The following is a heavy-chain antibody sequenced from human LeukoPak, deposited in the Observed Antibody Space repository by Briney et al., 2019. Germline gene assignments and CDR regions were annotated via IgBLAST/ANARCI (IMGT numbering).Heavy chain of an antibody. CDR1: GGSISSYY. CDR2: IYYSGST. D-gene: IGHD3-10*01. V-gene: IGHV4-59*08. Sequence: SETLSLTCTVSGGSISSYYWSWIRQPPGKGLEWIGYIYYSGSTNYNPSLKSRVTISVDTSKNQFSLKLSSVTAADTAVYYCARRGSENYYVDYWGQEPWSPSPQ. J-gene: IGHJ4*01. CDR3: ARRGSENYYVDY.